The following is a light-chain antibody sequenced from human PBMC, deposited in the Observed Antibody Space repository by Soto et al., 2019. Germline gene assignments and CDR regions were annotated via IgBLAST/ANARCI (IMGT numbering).Light chain of an antibody. CDR3: SSYADSNNYV. V-gene: IGLV2-8*01. Sequence: QSALTQPPSASGSPGQSVTISCTGTSSDVGGYNYVSWYQQHPGKAPKFIIYEVSKRPSGVPDRFSGSRSGNTASLTVSGLQAEDEADYYCSSYADSNNYVFGTGTKLTVL. CDR1: SSDVGGYNY. J-gene: IGLJ1*01. CDR2: EVS.